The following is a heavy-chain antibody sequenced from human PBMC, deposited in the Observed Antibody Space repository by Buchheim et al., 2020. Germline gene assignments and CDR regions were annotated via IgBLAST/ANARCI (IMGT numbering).Heavy chain of an antibody. CDR2: MSHRGSP. D-gene: IGHD2-2*01. J-gene: IGHJ6*03. Sequence: QVQLQESGPGLVKPSETLSLTCGVSGGSFSGHYSTWIRQSPGKGLEWIGEMSHRGSPNYNPSLKSRVTISLDTSKNQFSLGLRSVTAADTAVYYCARGGLLVRYQDYMDVWGKGTT. V-gene: IGHV4-34*01. CDR3: ARGGLLVRYQDYMDV. CDR1: GGSFSGHY.